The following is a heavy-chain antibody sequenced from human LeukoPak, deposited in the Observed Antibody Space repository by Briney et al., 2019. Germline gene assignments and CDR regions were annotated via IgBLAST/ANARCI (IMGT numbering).Heavy chain of an antibody. D-gene: IGHD4-23*01. Sequence: ASVKVSCKASGGSFTNCPFHWVRQAPGQGLEWMGGIIPMFGSTDYAQKFQGRLTITADESTTTAYLELSSLRSEDTAVYYCARGDSVPLGGGNLLRVLYFNDWGQGTLVAVSS. CDR1: GGSFTNCP. CDR3: ARGDSVPLGGGNLLRVLYFND. J-gene: IGHJ1*01. V-gene: IGHV1-69*13. CDR2: IIPMFGST.